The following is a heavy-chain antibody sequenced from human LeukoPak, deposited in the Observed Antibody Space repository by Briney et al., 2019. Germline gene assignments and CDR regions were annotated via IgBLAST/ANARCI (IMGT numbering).Heavy chain of an antibody. CDR2: ISWNSGSI. CDR1: GFTFDDYA. J-gene: IGHJ4*02. CDR3: AKDAVGGTAYYFDF. V-gene: IGHV3-9*01. D-gene: IGHD1-26*01. Sequence: GGSLRLSCAASGFTFDDYAMHWVRQAPGKGLEWVSGISWNSGSIGYADSVKGRFTISRDNAKNSLYLQMNSLRAEDTAVYYCAKDAVGGTAYYFDFWGQGTLVTVSS.